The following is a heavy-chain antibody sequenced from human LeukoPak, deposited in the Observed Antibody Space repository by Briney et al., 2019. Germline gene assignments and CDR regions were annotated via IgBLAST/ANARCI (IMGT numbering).Heavy chain of an antibody. V-gene: IGHV4-34*01. CDR1: GGSFSGYY. D-gene: IGHD6-6*01. CDR2: INHSGST. J-gene: IGHJ4*02. CDR3: ARRTGIAARQGFDY. Sequence: SETLSLTCAVYGGSFSGYYWSWIRQPPGKGLEWMGEINHSGSTNYNPSLKSRVTISVDTSKNQFSLKLSSVTAADTAVYYCARRTGIAARQGFDYWGQGTLVTVSS.